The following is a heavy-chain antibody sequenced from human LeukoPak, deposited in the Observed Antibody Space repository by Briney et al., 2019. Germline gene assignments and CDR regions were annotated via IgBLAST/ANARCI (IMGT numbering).Heavy chain of an antibody. CDR1: GFTFSSYA. CDR2: ISGSGGST. D-gene: IGHD4-17*01. CDR3: AKHRESFGDSCLDDF. V-gene: IGHV3-23*01. Sequence: PGGSLRLSCAASGFTFSSYAMSWVRQAPGKGLEWVSAISGSGGSTYYADSVKGRFTISRDNSRYTLYLQMNSLRAEDTAVYFCAKHRESFGDSCLDDFWGQGTLVTVSS. J-gene: IGHJ4*02.